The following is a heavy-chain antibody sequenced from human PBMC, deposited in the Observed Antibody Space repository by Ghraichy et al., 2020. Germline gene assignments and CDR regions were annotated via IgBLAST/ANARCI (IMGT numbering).Heavy chain of an antibody. V-gene: IGHV4-34*01. CDR1: GGSFSDYY. CDR3: ARATIGDGMDV. CDR2: INHSGSS. D-gene: IGHD3-16*01. Sequence: SETLSLTCAVYGGSFSDYYWTWIRQPPGKGLEWIGEINHSGSSQYNPSLKSRVTTSVNTSKKQFSLRLSSVTAADTALYYCARATIGDGMDVWGQGTTVTVSS. J-gene: IGHJ6*02.